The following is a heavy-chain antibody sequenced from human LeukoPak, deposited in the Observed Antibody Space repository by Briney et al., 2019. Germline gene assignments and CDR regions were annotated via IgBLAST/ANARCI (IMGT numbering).Heavy chain of an antibody. D-gene: IGHD4-17*01. V-gene: IGHV3-48*03. CDR1: GFTFSSYE. CDR2: ISSSGSTI. Sequence: PGGSLRLSCAASGFTFSSYEMNWVRQAPGKGLEWVSYISSSGSTIYYADSVKGRFTISRDNAKNSPYLQMNSLRAEDTAVYYCARDPPPDYGDYFDYWGQGTLVTVSS. CDR3: ARDPPPDYGDYFDY. J-gene: IGHJ4*02.